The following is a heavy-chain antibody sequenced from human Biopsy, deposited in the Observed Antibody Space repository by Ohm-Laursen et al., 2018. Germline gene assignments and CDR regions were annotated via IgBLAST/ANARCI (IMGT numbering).Heavy chain of an antibody. Sequence: TLSLTCSVSGGSAGSGTFHWGRIRQPPGKGLEWIGHVYYTGNTNYNPSLKSRVTISMDMSKNQFSLRLSSVTAADTAVYYCVRQGGYFQNWGPGSQVAVSS. V-gene: IGHV4-61*01. CDR2: VYYTGNT. J-gene: IGHJ1*01. CDR1: GGSAGSGTFH. CDR3: VRQGGYFQN. D-gene: IGHD5-12*01.